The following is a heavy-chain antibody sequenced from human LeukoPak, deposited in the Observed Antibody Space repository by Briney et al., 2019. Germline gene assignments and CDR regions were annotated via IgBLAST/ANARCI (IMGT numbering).Heavy chain of an antibody. CDR2: IKQDRSEK. D-gene: IGHD3-9*01. CDR1: GFTFSNYW. J-gene: IGHJ1*01. Sequence: GGSLRLSCAASGFTFSNYWMSWVRQAPGKGLEWVANIKQDRSEKYYVDSVKGRFTISRDNAKNSLYLQMNSLRAEDTAVYYCARKGKERLAMMDDWGQGTLVTVSS. CDR3: ARKGKERLAMMDD. V-gene: IGHV3-7*01.